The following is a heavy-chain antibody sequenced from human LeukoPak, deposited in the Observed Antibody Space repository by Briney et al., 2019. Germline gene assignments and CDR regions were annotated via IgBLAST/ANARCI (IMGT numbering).Heavy chain of an antibody. CDR2: IYSGGTT. J-gene: IGHJ4*02. Sequence: PGGSLRLSCAASGFTVSGNYMGWVRQAPGKGLEWVSVIYSGGTTYYADSVKGRFTISRDNSKNTLYLQMNSLRAEDTAVYYCARGMIGNPVYFDYRGQGTLVTVSS. V-gene: IGHV3-53*01. CDR3: ARGMIGNPVYFDY. D-gene: IGHD4-23*01. CDR1: GFTVSGNY.